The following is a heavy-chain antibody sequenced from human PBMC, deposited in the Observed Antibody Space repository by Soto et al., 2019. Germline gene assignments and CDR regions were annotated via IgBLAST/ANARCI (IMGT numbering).Heavy chain of an antibody. CDR1: GFIFSNYD. J-gene: IGHJ4*02. CDR2: IDTGDDT. V-gene: IGHV3-13*01. CDR3: ARGRGYCDFNTCHYYFDL. D-gene: IGHD2-15*01. Sequence: GGSLRLSCAASGFIFSNYDMHWVRQTAGEGLEWVSLIDTGDDTYYPDSVKGRFSISRENAKNSLYLQMNNLRAGGTAVYYCARGRGYCDFNTCHYYFDLWGPRTQVTVSS.